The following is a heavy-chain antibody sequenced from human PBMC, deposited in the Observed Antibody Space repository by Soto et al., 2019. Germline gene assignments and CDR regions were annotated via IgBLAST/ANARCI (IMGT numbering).Heavy chain of an antibody. J-gene: IGHJ5*02. D-gene: IGHD3-10*01. CDR2: IIPIFGTA. Sequence: QVQLVQSGAEVKKPGSSVKVSCKASGGTFSSYAISWVRQAPGQGLEWMGGIIPIFGTANYAQKFQGRVTMTADKLTSTAYMELSSLRSEDTAVYYCARDYYGSGSHRYNWFDPWGQGTLVTVSS. CDR3: ARDYYGSGSHRYNWFDP. CDR1: GGTFSSYA. V-gene: IGHV1-69*06.